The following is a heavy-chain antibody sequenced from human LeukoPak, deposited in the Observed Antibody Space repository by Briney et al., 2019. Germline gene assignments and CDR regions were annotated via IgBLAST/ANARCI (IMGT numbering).Heavy chain of an antibody. CDR1: GFTFRDYG. CDR2: ISGSGGGT. CDR3: AKELIIQPTGTVAFDI. V-gene: IGHV3-23*01. Sequence: GGSLRLSCAASGFTFRDYGMTWVRQAPGKGLVWVSSISGSGGGTYYADSVKGRFTISRDNSKNTLYLQMYSLRAEDTAVYFCAKELIIQPTGTVAFDIWGQGTMVTVSS. J-gene: IGHJ3*02. D-gene: IGHD1-1*01.